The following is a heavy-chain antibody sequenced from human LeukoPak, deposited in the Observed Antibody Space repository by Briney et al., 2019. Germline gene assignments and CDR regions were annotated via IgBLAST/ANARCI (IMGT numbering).Heavy chain of an antibody. Sequence: GGSLRLSCAASGFTFSSYAMSWVRQAPGKGLEWVSAISGSGGSTYYADSVKGRFTISRDDAKNSLYLQMHSLRVEDTAMYYCARRDDFDIWGQGTLVTVSS. CDR3: ARRDDFDI. J-gene: IGHJ3*02. CDR1: GFTFSSYA. CDR2: ISGSGGST. V-gene: IGHV3-23*01.